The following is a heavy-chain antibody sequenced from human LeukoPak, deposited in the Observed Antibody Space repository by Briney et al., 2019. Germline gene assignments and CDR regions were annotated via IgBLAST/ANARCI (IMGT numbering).Heavy chain of an antibody. J-gene: IGHJ1*01. Sequence: PGGSLRLSCAASGFTFSDYYMSWIRQAPGKGLEWISYISSSSRIIYYADSVKGRFTISRDNAQSSMYLQMNSLRAEDTAVYYCARANYGGNPRYFQHWGQGTLVTVSS. CDR1: GFTFSDYY. D-gene: IGHD4-23*01. CDR3: ARANYGGNPRYFQH. CDR2: ISSSSRII. V-gene: IGHV3-11*01.